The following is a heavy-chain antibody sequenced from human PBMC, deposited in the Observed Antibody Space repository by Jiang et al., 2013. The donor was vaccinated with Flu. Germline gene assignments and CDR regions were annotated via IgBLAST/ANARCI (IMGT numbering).Heavy chain of an antibody. CDR3: ARGYGSGRYSYFDY. D-gene: IGHD3-10*01. V-gene: IGHV1-18*01. J-gene: IGHJ4*02. Sequence: SGAEVKKPGASVKVSCKASGYSFINYGISWVRQAPGQGLEWMGWISAYNGDADYAQKFQGSVSMTTDTSTSTVYMELRSLRSDDTAVYYCARGYGSGRYSYFDYWGQGTLV. CDR2: ISAYNGDA. CDR1: GYSFINYG.